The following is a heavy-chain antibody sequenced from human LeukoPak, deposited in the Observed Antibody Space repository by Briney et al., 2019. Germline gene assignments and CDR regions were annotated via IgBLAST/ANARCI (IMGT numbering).Heavy chain of an antibody. J-gene: IGHJ4*02. D-gene: IGHD6-19*01. CDR2: IGTAGDT. CDR3: ARSPGSGWYNYFDY. V-gene: IGHV3-13*04. Sequence: GGSLRLSCAPSVLTLRTYDVHWVRQATGKGLEWVSAIGTAGDTYYPGSVKGRFTISRENAKNSLYLQMNSLRAGDTAVYYCARSPGSGWYNYFDYWGQGTLVTVSS. CDR1: VLTLRTYD.